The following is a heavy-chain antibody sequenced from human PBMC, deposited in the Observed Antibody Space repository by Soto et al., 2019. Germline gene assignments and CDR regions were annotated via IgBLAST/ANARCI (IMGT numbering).Heavy chain of an antibody. D-gene: IGHD5-18*01. Sequence: QVQLVQSGSEVKKPGSSVKVSCKASGGSFSSNPISWVRQAPGQGLQWMAGIIPIFATVHYAQKFQGRVTITANESTSTAYMMLTSLRFEATAVYFFAKGGRGYSSAPRYYFDYWGQGTLVTVSS. CDR2: IIPIFATV. V-gene: IGHV1-69*01. CDR3: AKGGRGYSSAPRYYFDY. CDR1: GGSFSSNP. J-gene: IGHJ4*02.